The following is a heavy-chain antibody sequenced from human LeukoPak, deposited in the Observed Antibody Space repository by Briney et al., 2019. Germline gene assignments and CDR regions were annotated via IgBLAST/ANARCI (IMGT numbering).Heavy chain of an antibody. CDR1: GGTFSSYA. V-gene: IGHV1-69*13. CDR2: IIPIFGTA. J-gene: IGHJ3*02. Sequence: ASVKVSCKASGGTFSSYAIGWVRQAPGQGLEWMGGIIPIFGTANYAQKFQGRVTITADESTSTAYMELSSLRSEDTAVYYCARQGRYSSSCFSLNDAFDIWVQGTMVTVSS. CDR3: ARQGRYSSSCFSLNDAFDI. D-gene: IGHD6-13*01.